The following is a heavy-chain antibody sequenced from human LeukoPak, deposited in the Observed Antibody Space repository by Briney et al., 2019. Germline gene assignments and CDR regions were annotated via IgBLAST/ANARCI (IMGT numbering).Heavy chain of an antibody. J-gene: IGHJ5*02. D-gene: IGHD3-22*01. CDR3: ARGGFKYYYDSSGPVGWFDP. Sequence: ASVKVTCKASGGTFSSYAISWVRHAPGQGLEWMGGIIPIFGTANYAQKFQGRVTITTDESTSTAYMELSSLRSEDTAVYYCARGGFKYYYDSSGPVGWFDPWGQGTLVTVSS. CDR2: IIPIFGTA. V-gene: IGHV1-69*05. CDR1: GGTFSSYA.